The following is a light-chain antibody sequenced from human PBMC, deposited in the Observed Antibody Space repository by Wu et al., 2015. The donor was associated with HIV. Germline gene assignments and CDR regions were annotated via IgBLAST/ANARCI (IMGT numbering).Light chain of an antibody. CDR3: QQRSRWPLT. CDR1: QSTNSR. Sequence: EVVLTQSPATLSLSPGETATLSCRASQSTNSRISWYQQKPGQAPRPLIYDASNRASGIPARFKGSGSGTDFTLTISILEPEDFAVYYCQQRSRWPLTFGQGTRLEIK. J-gene: IGKJ5*01. CDR2: DAS. V-gene: IGKV3-11*01.